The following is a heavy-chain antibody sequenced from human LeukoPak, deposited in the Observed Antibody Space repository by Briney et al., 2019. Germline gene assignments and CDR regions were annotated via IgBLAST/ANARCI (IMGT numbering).Heavy chain of an antibody. CDR3: ARDRGYSYGDPKGGFDY. Sequence: PGGSLRLSCAASGFTFGSYAMHWVRQAPGKGLEWVTVISFDGSNKYYADSVKGRFTISRDNSKNTMYLQMNSLRAEDTAVYYCARDRGYSYGDPKGGFDYWGQGTLVTVSS. CDR2: ISFDGSNK. D-gene: IGHD5-18*01. J-gene: IGHJ4*02. V-gene: IGHV3-30-3*01. CDR1: GFTFGSYA.